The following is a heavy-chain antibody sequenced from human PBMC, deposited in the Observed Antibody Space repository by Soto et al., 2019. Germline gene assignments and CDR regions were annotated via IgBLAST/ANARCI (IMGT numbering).Heavy chain of an antibody. D-gene: IGHD1-26*01. CDR1: GFTLSGSA. J-gene: IGHJ4*02. CDR2: IRSKTHSYAT. Sequence: EVQLVESGGGLVQPGESLKLSCAASGFTLSGSAVHWVRQASGKGLEWVGRIRSKTHSYATEYIASVKGRFTMSRDDSNNTAYLQMNGLKTDDTAVYCCTRSGGSYSFGYWGQGTLVTVSS. V-gene: IGHV3-73*02. CDR3: TRSGGSYSFGY.